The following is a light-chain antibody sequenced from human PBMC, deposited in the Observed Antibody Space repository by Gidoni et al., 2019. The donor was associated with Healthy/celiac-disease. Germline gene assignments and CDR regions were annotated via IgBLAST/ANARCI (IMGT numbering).Light chain of an antibody. CDR3: AAWDDSLSGFVV. V-gene: IGLV1-47*01. CDR2: RNN. Sequence: QSGLTQPPSASGTPGQRVTISCSGSSSNIGSNYVYWYQQLPGPAPKLLLYRNNQRPSGVPDRFSCSKSGTSASLAISGLRSEDEADYYCAAWDDSLSGFVVFGGGTKLTVL. J-gene: IGLJ2*01. CDR1: SSNIGSNY.